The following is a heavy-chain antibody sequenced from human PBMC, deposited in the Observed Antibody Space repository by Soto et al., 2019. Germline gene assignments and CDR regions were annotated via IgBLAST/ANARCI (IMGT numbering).Heavy chain of an antibody. J-gene: IGHJ6*03. CDR3: ARNNIYGDARVYMDV. Sequence: PGESLKISCKGSGYSFTSYWIGWVRQAPGQGLEWMGWISAYNGNTNYAQKLQGRVTMTTDTSTSTAYMELRSLRSDDTAVYYCARNNIYGDARVYMDVWGKGTTVTVSS. CDR2: ISAYNGNT. V-gene: IGHV1-18*04. D-gene: IGHD4-17*01. CDR1: GYSFTSYW.